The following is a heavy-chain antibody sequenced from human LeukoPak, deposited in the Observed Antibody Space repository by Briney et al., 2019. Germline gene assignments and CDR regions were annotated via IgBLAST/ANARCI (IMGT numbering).Heavy chain of an antibody. CDR3: ARHRKAAMDHFDY. Sequence: GESLKISCKGSGYSFTSYWIGWVRQMPGKGLEWMGIIYPGDSDTRYSPSFQGQVTISADKSISTAYLRWSSLKASDTAMYYCARHRKAAMDHFDYWGQGTLVTVSS. CDR2: IYPGDSDT. D-gene: IGHD2-2*01. V-gene: IGHV5-51*01. J-gene: IGHJ4*02. CDR1: GYSFTSYW.